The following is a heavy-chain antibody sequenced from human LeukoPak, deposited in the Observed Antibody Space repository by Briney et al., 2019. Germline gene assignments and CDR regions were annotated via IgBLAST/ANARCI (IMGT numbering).Heavy chain of an antibody. CDR2: IIPIFGTA. Sequence: SVKVSCKASGGTFSSYAISWVRQAPGQGLEWMGGIIPIFGTANYAQKFQGRVTITADESTSTAYMELSSLRSEDTAVYYCARDREGSSSSVRVYYFDYWGQGTLVTVSS. CDR3: ARDREGSSSSVRVYYFDY. CDR1: GGTFSSYA. J-gene: IGHJ4*02. V-gene: IGHV1-69*13. D-gene: IGHD6-6*01.